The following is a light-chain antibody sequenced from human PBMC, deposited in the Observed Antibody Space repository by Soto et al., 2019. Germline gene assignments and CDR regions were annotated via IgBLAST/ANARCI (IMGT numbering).Light chain of an antibody. CDR2: GAA. CDR1: QSVFSS. CDR3: QQYHNWPA. V-gene: IGKV3-15*01. J-gene: IGKJ1*01. Sequence: EIVMTQSPATLSVSPGERATLSCRASQSVFSSLAWYQQKPGQAPRLLIYGAATRATGIPARFSGSGSGTEFTLTITSLPSEAFEVYFCQQYHNWPAFGQGTKV.